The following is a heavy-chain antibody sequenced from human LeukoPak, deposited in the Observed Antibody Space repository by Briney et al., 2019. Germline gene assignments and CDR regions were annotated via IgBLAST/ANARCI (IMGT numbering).Heavy chain of an antibody. D-gene: IGHD3/OR15-3a*01. CDR2: IYYSGNT. V-gene: IGHV4-39*01. Sequence: SETLSLNCTVSGGSISSSSYYWGWIRQPPGKGLEWIGSIYYSGNTYYNASLKSQVSISIDTSKNQFSLRLTSVTAADTAMYYCARQTGSGLFILPGGQGTLVTVSS. CDR1: GGSISSSSYY. CDR3: ARQTGSGLFILP. J-gene: IGHJ4*02.